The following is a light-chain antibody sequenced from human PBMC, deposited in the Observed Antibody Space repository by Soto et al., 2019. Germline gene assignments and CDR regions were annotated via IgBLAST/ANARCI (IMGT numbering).Light chain of an antibody. J-gene: IGLJ1*01. Sequence: QSALTQPPSASGSPGQSVAISCTGTSSDVGGYNYVSWYQQHPGKAPKLMIYEVNKRPSGVPDRFSGSKSGNTASLTVSGLQPEDEADYYCSSYAGSSNVFGTGTKVT. CDR3: SSYAGSSNV. CDR2: EVN. V-gene: IGLV2-8*01. CDR1: SSDVGGYNY.